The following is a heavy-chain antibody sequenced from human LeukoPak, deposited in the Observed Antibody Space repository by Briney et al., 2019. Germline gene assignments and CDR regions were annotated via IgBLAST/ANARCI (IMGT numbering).Heavy chain of an antibody. Sequence: SETRSPAWTVYGRSLSRGSYYWDWILEPAWNGLEWIGRIYTSGSTNYNPSLKSRVTISVDTSKNQFSLKLTSVTAADTAVYYCARGTIAARQCDYWGQGTLVTVSS. CDR3: ARGTIAARQCDY. J-gene: IGHJ4*02. CDR1: GRSLSRGSYY. D-gene: IGHD6-6*01. CDR2: IYTSGST. V-gene: IGHV4-61*02.